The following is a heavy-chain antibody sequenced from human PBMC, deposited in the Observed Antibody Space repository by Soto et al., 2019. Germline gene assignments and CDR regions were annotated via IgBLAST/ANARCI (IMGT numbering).Heavy chain of an antibody. CDR2: ISGSGGST. CDR1: GFTFSSYA. D-gene: IGHD3-3*01. Sequence: GGSLRLSCAASGFTFSSYAMSWVRQAPGKGLEWVSAISGSGGSTYYADSVKGRLTISRDNSKNTLYLQMNSLRAEDTAVYYCAKDWRVESKAPYYFDYWGQGTLVTVSS. CDR3: AKDWRVESKAPYYFDY. V-gene: IGHV3-23*01. J-gene: IGHJ4*02.